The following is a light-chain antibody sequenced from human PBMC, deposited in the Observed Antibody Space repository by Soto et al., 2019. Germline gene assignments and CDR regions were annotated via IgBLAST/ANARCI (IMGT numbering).Light chain of an antibody. V-gene: IGKV3-20*01. CDR3: QQYVTSPPAWA. CDR1: QSISSSY. CDR2: ATS. J-gene: IGKJ1*01. Sequence: EIVLTQSPGTLSLSPGERATLSCRTSQSISSSYLAWSQQKPGQAPRLLISATSSRATGVPDRFSGSGSGTDFTLTISRLEPEDSAVYYCQQYVTSPPAWAFGQGTKVEIK.